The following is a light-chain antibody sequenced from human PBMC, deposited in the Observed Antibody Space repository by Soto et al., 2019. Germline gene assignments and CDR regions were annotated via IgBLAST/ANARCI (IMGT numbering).Light chain of an antibody. J-gene: IGKJ1*01. CDR3: QQYGSSRRT. Sequence: ESVVTQSPGTLSLSPGERATLSCRASQSISSSYLAWYQQKPGQAPRLLIYGASSRATGIPDRFSGRGSGTDFTLTISRLEPEDFAVYYCQQYGSSRRTFGQGTKVEIK. CDR2: GAS. V-gene: IGKV3-20*01. CDR1: QSISSSY.